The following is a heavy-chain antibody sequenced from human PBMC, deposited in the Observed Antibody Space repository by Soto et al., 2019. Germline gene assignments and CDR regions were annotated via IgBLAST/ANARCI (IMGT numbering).Heavy chain of an antibody. Sequence: QVQLQQSGPRLVKPSETLSLTCTVSSGPDRSHNWGWIRQPPGRGLEWIGYVYYTGDTAYNPSLRVRVSKSADTSRNYISLPLDSVTAADTDVYYCVRQGIDYLHGLVDVWGQRTTVSISS. CDR2: VYYTGDT. V-gene: IGHV4-59*08. CDR3: VRQGIDYLHGLVDV. D-gene: IGHD4-17*01. CDR1: SGPDRSHN. J-gene: IGHJ6*02.